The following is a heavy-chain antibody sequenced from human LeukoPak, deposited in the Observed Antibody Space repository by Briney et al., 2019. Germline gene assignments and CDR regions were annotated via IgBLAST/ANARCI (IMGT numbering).Heavy chain of an antibody. J-gene: IGHJ6*03. V-gene: IGHV4-59*01. CDR3: ARRAVPAVSFYYMDV. D-gene: IGHD2-2*01. CDR1: GGSISSYY. Sequence: SETLSLTCTVSGGSISSYYWSWIQQPPGKGLEWIGYIYYSGSTNYNPSLKSRVTISVDTSKNQFSLKLSSVTAADTAVYYCARRAVPAVSFYYMDVWGKGTTVTVSS. CDR2: IYYSGST.